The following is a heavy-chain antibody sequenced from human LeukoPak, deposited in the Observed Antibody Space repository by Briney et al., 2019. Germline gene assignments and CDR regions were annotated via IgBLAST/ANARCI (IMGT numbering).Heavy chain of an antibody. J-gene: IGHJ4*02. Sequence: TLSLTCTVSGGSISTYYWSWIRQPPGKALEWLARIDWDDDKYYSTSLKTRLTISKDTSKNQVVLTMTNMDPVDTATYYCARINPYVLFDYWGQGTLVTVSS. CDR2: IDWDDDK. D-gene: IGHD3-10*01. V-gene: IGHV2-70*11. CDR1: GGSISTYYW. CDR3: ARINPYVLFDY.